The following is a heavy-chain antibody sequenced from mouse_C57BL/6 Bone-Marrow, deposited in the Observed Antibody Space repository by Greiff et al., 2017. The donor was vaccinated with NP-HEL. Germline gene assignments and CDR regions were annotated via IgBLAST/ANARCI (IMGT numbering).Heavy chain of an antibody. J-gene: IGHJ2*01. V-gene: IGHV1-59*01. D-gene: IGHD6-1*01. CDR3: GRWTGSLYYFDY. CDR2: IDPSDSYT. Sequence: QVQLQQPGAELVRPGTSVKLSCKASGYTFTSYWMHWVKQRPGQGLEWIGVIDPSDSYTNYNQKFKGKATLTVDTSSSTAYMQLSSLTSEDSAVYYCGRWTGSLYYFDYWGQGTTRTVSS. CDR1: GYTFTSYW.